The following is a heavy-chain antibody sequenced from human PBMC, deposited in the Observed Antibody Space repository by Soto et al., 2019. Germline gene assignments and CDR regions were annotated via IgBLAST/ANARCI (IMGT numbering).Heavy chain of an antibody. D-gene: IGHD3-10*01. V-gene: IGHV3-21*01. Sequence: EGSLRRSCISSEFTFRTYTMNWVRQAPGKGLEWVSGIRGFSPYTFYAESVKGRFTISRDNAKNSLDLQMDSLRAEDTAVYYCARDRGYDAHDYYYNAMDVWGQGTTVTVSS. CDR3: ARDRGYDAHDYYYNAMDV. CDR1: EFTFRTYT. J-gene: IGHJ6*02. CDR2: IRGFSPYT.